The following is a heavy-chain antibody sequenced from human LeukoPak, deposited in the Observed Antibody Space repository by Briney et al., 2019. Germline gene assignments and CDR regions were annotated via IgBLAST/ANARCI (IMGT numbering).Heavy chain of an antibody. D-gene: IGHD2-21*02. CDR2: IYTSGST. CDR3: ARDGGPLLLQGVFDI. CDR1: GGSISSGSYY. J-gene: IGHJ3*02. Sequence: PSQTLSLTCTVSGGSISSGSYYWSWIRQPAGKGLEWIGRIYTSGSTNYNPSLKSRVTISVDTSKNQFSLKLSSVTAADTAVYYCARDGGPLLLQGVFDIWGQGTMVTVSS. V-gene: IGHV4-61*02.